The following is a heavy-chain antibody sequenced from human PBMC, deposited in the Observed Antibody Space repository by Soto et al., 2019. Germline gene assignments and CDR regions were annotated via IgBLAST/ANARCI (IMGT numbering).Heavy chain of an antibody. CDR3: ARAYCSGGRCWARSSWFDP. Sequence: PSQTLSLTCAISGDSVSSNSAAWNWIRQSPSRGLEWLGRTYYRSKWYNDYAVSVKTRITINPDTSKNQFSLQLNSVTPEDTAVYYGARAYCSGGRCWARSSWFDPWGQGTMVTISS. V-gene: IGHV6-1*01. CDR1: GDSVSSNSAA. CDR2: TYYRSKWYN. J-gene: IGHJ5*02. D-gene: IGHD2-15*01.